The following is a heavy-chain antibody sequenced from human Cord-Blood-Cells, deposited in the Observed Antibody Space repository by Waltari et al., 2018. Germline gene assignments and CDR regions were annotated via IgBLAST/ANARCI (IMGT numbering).Heavy chain of an antibody. Sequence: RLSCAASGFTFSSYWMSWVRQAPGKGLEWVANIKQDGSEKYYVDSVKGRFTISRDNAKNSLYLQINSLRAEDTAVYYCASTHDYGDYFDYWGQGTLVTVSS. J-gene: IGHJ4*02. CDR3: ASTHDYGDYFDY. CDR1: GFTFSSYW. V-gene: IGHV3-7*01. D-gene: IGHD4-17*01. CDR2: IKQDGSEK.